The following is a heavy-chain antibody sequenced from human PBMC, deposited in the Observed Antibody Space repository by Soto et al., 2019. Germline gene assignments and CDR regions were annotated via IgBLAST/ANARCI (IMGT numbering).Heavy chain of an antibody. CDR3: ARGPSSSRHNAYYSFDS. D-gene: IGHD3-10*01. J-gene: IGHJ4*02. CDR2: ISRTGRVI. CDR1: GFTFSSNG. V-gene: IGHV3-48*01. Sequence: PGGSLRLSCAASGFTFSSNGMIWLRQAPVKGLEWVSGISRTGRVIYYVESVKGRFTTSRDNCKNLLFLQMNDLRGEDTAVYYCARGPSSSRHNAYYSFDSWGQGPLVTVSS.